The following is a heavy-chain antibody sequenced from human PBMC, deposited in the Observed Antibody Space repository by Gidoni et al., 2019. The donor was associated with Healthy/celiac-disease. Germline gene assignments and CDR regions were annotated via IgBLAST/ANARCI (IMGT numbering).Heavy chain of an antibody. CDR2: INHSGST. Sequence: QVQLQQWGAGLLKPSETLSLTCAVYGGSFSGYYWSWIRQPPGKGLEWIGEINHSGSTNYNPSLKSRVTISVDTSKNQFSLKLSSVTAADTAVYYCARFNYRYCSSTSCYTVDYWGQGTLVTVSS. D-gene: IGHD2-2*02. CDR1: GGSFSGYY. V-gene: IGHV4-34*01. CDR3: ARFNYRYCSSTSCYTVDY. J-gene: IGHJ4*02.